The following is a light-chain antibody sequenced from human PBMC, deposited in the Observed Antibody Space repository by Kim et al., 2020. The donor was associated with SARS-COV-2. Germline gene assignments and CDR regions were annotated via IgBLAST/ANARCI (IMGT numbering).Light chain of an antibody. CDR1: QSGLYNSNNKNF. CDR2: WAS. Sequence: ATINCKSSQSGLYNSNNKNFVAWYQQKPGQPPKLLIYWASTRESGVPDRFSGSGSETDFTLTINSLQAEDVAVYYCQQYYTTPRTFGQGTKVDIK. CDR3: QQYYTTPRT. J-gene: IGKJ1*01. V-gene: IGKV4-1*01.